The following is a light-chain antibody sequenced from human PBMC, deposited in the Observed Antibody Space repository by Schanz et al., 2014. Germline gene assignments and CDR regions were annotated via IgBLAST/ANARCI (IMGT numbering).Light chain of an antibody. V-gene: IGKV3-20*01. CDR2: GAS. J-gene: IGKJ5*01. Sequence: EIVLTQSPGTLSLSPGERATLSCRASQTIGITLAWYQQKPGQAPRLLIYGASSRATGIPDRFSGSGSGTDFTLTISSLQPEDFATYYCQQRGTFGQGTRLEIK. CDR3: QQRGT. CDR1: QTIGIT.